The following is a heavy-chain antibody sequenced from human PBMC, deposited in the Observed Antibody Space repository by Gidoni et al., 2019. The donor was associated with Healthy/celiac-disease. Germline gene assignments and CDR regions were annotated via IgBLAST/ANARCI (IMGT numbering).Heavy chain of an antibody. V-gene: IGHV3-23*01. CDR3: AKDQVLGYGDYSGGAFDI. CDR2: ISGSGGST. Sequence: EVQLLESGGGLVPPGGSLRLSCAASGFPFSSYAMRWVRQAPGKGLEWVSAISGSGGSTYYADSVKGRFTISRDNSKNTLYLQMNSLRAEDTAVYYCAKDQVLGYGDYSGGAFDIWGQGTMVTVSS. J-gene: IGHJ3*02. D-gene: IGHD4-17*01. CDR1: GFPFSSYA.